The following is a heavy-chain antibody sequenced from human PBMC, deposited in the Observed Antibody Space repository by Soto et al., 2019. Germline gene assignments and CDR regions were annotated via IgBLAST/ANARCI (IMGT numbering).Heavy chain of an antibody. V-gene: IGHV3-7*03. Sequence: GGSLRLSCAASGFIFSHYWMSWVRQAPGKGPEWVANIKQDGSLQYHVDSLQRRFTISRDNAKNSLYLQMNGLRAEVTAVYYCAKVGIGGFSHKHHFEHWGQGTGVTVSS. J-gene: IGHJ4*02. CDR2: IKQDGSLQ. D-gene: IGHD2-2*03. CDR3: AKVGIGGFSHKHHFEH. CDR1: GFIFSHYW.